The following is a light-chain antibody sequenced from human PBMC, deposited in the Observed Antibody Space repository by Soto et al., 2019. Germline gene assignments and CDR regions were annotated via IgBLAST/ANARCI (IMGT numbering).Light chain of an antibody. J-gene: IGLJ1*01. V-gene: IGLV2-14*01. CDR1: SSDVGGYNY. Sequence: QSVLTQPASVSGSPRQSITISCTGTSSDVGGYNYVSWFQHHPGKAPKLIIYEVSYRPSGVSNRFSGSKSGDTASLTISGLQAEDEADYYCSSFTNTITRYAFGTGTKVTVL. CDR3: SSFTNTITRYA. CDR2: EVS.